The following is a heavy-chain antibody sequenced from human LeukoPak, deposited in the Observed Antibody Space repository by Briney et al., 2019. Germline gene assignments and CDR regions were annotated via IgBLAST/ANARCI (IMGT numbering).Heavy chain of an antibody. V-gene: IGHV3-23*01. CDR1: GFPFSSHG. D-gene: IGHD5-12*01. CDR3: AKDGAWLRFDD. J-gene: IGHJ4*02. Sequence: GGSLRLSCAGSGFPFSSHGMNWVRQAPGKGLEWVSGISPGGGPTYYADSVKGRFSISRDDLKNTLYLQMTNLRAEDTAVYYCAKDGAWLRFDDWGQGILVTVSS. CDR2: ISPGGGPT.